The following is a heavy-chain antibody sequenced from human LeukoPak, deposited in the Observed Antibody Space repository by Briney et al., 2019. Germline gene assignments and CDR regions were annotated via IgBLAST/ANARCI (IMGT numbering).Heavy chain of an antibody. J-gene: IGHJ4*02. V-gene: IGHV4-59*01. CDR2: IYYSGST. D-gene: IGHD4-23*01. CDR1: GGSISSYY. Sequence: PSETLSLTCTVSGGSISSYYWSWIRQPPGKGLEWIGYIYYSGSTNYNPSLKSRVTISVDTSKNQFSLKLSSVTAADTAVYYCARASYGGPIDYWGQGTLVTVSS. CDR3: ARASYGGPIDY.